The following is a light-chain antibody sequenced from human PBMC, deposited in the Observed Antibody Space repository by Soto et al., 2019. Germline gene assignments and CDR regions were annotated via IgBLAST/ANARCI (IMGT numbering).Light chain of an antibody. V-gene: IGKV3-20*01. J-gene: IGKJ2*01. CDR1: QSVSSVS. CDR3: QQYGGSPLVT. Sequence: EIVLTQSPGTLSLSPGERATLSCRASQSVSSVSLAWYQQKPGQAPRLLVYGASTRATGIPDRFSGSGSGTDFTLTISRLEPEDFAVYYCQQYGGSPLVTLGEGTKLEIK. CDR2: GAS.